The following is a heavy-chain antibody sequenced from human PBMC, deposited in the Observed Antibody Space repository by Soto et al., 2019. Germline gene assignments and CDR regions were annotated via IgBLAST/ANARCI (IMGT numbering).Heavy chain of an antibody. J-gene: IGHJ4*02. CDR1: GGSISSGGYY. Sequence: PSETLSLTCTVSGGSISSGGYYWSWIRQHPGKGLEWIGYIYYSGSTYYNPSLKSRVTISVDTSKNQFSLKLSSVTAADTAVYYCARVLTPLNYYGSGSYYYFDYWGQGTLVTVSS. V-gene: IGHV4-31*03. D-gene: IGHD3-10*01. CDR3: ARVLTPLNYYGSGSYYYFDY. CDR2: IYYSGST.